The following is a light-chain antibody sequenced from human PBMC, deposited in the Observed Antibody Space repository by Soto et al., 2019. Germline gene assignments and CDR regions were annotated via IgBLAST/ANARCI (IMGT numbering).Light chain of an antibody. Sequence: DILLTQSPDSLAVSLGERATINCKSSQTDLFASNNKNYLAWYQQKPGQAPKLLIYWASARESGVPDRFSGSGSETDFNFTITSLQAEDVAVYYCQQDYTIPITFGGGTKV. CDR2: WAS. V-gene: IGKV4-1*01. J-gene: IGKJ4*01. CDR3: QQDYTIPIT. CDR1: QTDLFASNNKNY.